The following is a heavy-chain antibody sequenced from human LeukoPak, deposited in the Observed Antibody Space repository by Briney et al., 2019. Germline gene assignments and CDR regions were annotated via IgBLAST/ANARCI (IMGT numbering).Heavy chain of an antibody. Sequence: PSETLSLTCAVYGGSFSGYYWSWVRQPPGKGLEWIGEINHSGSTNYNPSLTSRVTISVDTSKNQFSLKLSSVTAADTAVYYCARGIRGVIIDPPYYFDYWGQGTLVTISS. CDR2: INHSGST. CDR3: ARGIRGVIIDPPYYFDY. J-gene: IGHJ4*02. V-gene: IGHV4-34*01. CDR1: GGSFSGYY. D-gene: IGHD3-10*01.